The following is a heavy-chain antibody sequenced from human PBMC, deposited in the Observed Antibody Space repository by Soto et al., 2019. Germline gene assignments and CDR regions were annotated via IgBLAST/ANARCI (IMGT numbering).Heavy chain of an antibody. V-gene: IGHV4-34*01. Sequence: QVQLQKWGAGLLKPSETLSLTCAVYGGSFSGYYWSWIRQPPGKGLEWIGEINHSGSTNYNPSRKRRVTTSVDTPKNQCSLKLSSVTAADPAVYYCARVTGRYYYGMDVWGQGTTFTVSS. CDR3: ARVTGRYYYGMDV. D-gene: IGHD4-17*01. CDR1: GGSFSGYY. J-gene: IGHJ6*02. CDR2: INHSGST.